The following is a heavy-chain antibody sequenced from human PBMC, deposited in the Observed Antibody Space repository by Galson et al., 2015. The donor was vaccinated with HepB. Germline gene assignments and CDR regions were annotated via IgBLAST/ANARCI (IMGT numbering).Heavy chain of an antibody. CDR3: ARLGWYSSSWEHFDY. CDR2: IIPIFGTA. CDR1: GGTFSSYA. Sequence: SVKVSCKASGGTFSSYAISWVRQAPGQGLEWMGGIIPIFGTANYAQKFQGRVTITADESTSTAYMELSSLRSEDTAVYYCARLGWYSSSWEHFDYWGQGTLVTVSS. D-gene: IGHD6-13*01. J-gene: IGHJ4*02. V-gene: IGHV1-69*13.